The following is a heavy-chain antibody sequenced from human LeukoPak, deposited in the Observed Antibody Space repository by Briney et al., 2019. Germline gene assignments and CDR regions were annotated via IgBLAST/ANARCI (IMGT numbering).Heavy chain of an antibody. J-gene: IGHJ3*02. D-gene: IGHD1-26*01. V-gene: IGHV1-24*01. CDR1: GYSLTELS. Sequence: ASVKVSCKVSGYSLTELSMHWVRQAPGKGLEWMGGFDPEDGETKYAQKFQGRVTMTEDTSTDTAYMELRSLRSEDTAVYYCATAPRVGGWVDTTFDIWGQGTMVTVSS. CDR2: FDPEDGET. CDR3: ATAPRVGGWVDTTFDI.